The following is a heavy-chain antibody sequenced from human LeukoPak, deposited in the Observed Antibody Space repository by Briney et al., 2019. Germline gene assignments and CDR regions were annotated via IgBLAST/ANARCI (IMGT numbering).Heavy chain of an antibody. CDR2: IKSKTDGGTT. V-gene: IGHV3-15*01. Sequence: PGGSLRLSCAASGFTFSSYAMSWVRQAPGKGLEWVGRIKSKTDGGTTDYAAPVRGRFTISRDDSKNTLYLQMNSLKTEDTAVYYCTTVVDYDYVWGSYRLRGSFDYWGQGTLVTVSS. J-gene: IGHJ4*02. D-gene: IGHD3-16*02. CDR1: GFTFSSYA. CDR3: TTVVDYDYVWGSYRLRGSFDY.